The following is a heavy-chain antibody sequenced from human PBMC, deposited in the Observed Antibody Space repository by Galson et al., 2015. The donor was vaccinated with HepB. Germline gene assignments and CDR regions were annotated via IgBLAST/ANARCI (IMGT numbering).Heavy chain of an antibody. Sequence: SLRLSCADSGFTFSSYAMSWVRPAPGKGLEWVSGISGSGGSTYYADSGKGRFTISRDNSTNTLYLQLNSLRAEDTAVYYCAKGRGGIAATTGAFDIWGQGTMVTVSS. CDR1: GFTFSSYA. D-gene: IGHD6-13*01. CDR3: AKGRGGIAATTGAFDI. J-gene: IGHJ3*02. V-gene: IGHV3-23*01. CDR2: ISGSGGST.